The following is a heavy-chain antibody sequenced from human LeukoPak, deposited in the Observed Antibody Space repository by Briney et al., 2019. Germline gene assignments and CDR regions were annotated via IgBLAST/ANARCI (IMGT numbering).Heavy chain of an antibody. D-gene: IGHD2-21*01. J-gene: IGHJ4*02. CDR1: GYTFTSYG. CDR2: ISAYTGNT. Sequence: ASVKVSCKASGYTFTSYGISWVRQAPGQGLEWMGWISAYTGNTNYAQKFQGRVTITADESTSTAYMELSSLRSEDTAVYYCWGGGWKKPFDYWGQGTLVTVSS. CDR3: WGGGWKKPFDY. V-gene: IGHV1-18*01.